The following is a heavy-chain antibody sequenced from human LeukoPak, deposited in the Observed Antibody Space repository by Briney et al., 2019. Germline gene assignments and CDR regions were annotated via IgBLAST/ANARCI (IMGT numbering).Heavy chain of an antibody. CDR3: ARSDSSGYYSSYYFDY. CDR2: IWYDGSNK. J-gene: IGHJ4*02. CDR1: GFTFSSYG. D-gene: IGHD3-22*01. V-gene: IGHV3-33*01. Sequence: GGSLRLSCAASGFTFSSYGMHWVRQAPGKGLEWVAVIWYDGSNKYYADSVKGRFTISRDNSKNTLYLQMNSLRAEDTAVYYCARSDSSGYYSSYYFDYWGQGTLVTVSS.